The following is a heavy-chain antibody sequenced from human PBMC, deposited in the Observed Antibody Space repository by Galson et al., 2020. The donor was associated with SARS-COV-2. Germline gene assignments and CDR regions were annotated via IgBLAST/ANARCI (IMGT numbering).Heavy chain of an antibody. Sequence: GGSLRLSCAASGFTFSSYPMHWVRQAPGKGLEWVAVLSYDGSNKYYADSVKGRFTISSDNSKNTLYLQMNSLTAEDTAVYYCARELVGGSYFDYWGQGTLVTVSS. CDR2: LSYDGSNK. V-gene: IGHV3-30*03. CDR3: ARELVGGSYFDY. CDR1: GFTFSSYP. J-gene: IGHJ4*02. D-gene: IGHD1-26*01.